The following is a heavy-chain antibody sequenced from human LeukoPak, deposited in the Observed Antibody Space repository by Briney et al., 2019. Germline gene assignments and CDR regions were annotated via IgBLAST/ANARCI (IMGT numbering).Heavy chain of an antibody. D-gene: IGHD1-7*01. CDR3: ARDPGDWNYYFDY. CDR1: GFTFSSYS. CDR2: ISSSSSYI. V-gene: IGHV3-21*01. Sequence: GGSLRLSCAASGFTFSSYSMNWVRQAPGKGLEWVSSISSSSSYIYYADSVKGRFTISRDNAKNSLYLQMNSLRAEDTAVYYCARDPGDWNYYFDYWGQGTLVTVSS. J-gene: IGHJ4*02.